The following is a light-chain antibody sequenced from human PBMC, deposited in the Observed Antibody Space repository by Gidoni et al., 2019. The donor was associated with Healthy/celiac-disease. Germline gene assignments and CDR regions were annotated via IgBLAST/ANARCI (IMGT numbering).Light chain of an antibody. CDR2: AAP. CDR3: QQSFSTLT. V-gene: IGKV1-39*01. J-gene: IGKJ4*01. Sequence: DIPMTQSPSSLSASVGDRVTLTCRESQSISSYLKWYQQKPGKAPKLMIYAAPSLQSGVQTRVGGRGSGTDFHLTIRSLQPEDFANYCWQQSFSTLTFGGGTKVEIK. CDR1: QSISSY.